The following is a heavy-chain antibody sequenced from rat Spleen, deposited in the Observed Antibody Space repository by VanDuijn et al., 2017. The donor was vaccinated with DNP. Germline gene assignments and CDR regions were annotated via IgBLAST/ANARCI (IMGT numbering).Heavy chain of an antibody. Sequence: EVQLVESGGGLVQPGRSLKLSCAASGITFSKYGMAWVRQAPTKGLEWVATISTIGGSTYYRDSVKGRVTISRDNAKSNLYLQMSSLRSEDTATYYCTRHGWGYYFYYLGQGVMVTVSS. CDR2: ISTIGGST. J-gene: IGHJ2*01. CDR3: TRHGWGYYFYY. CDR1: GITFSKYG. V-gene: IGHV5S13*01. D-gene: IGHD1-7*01.